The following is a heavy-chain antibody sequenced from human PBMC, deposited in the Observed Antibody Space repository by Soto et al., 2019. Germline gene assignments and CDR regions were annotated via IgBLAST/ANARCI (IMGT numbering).Heavy chain of an antibody. Sequence: QVQLVESGGGVVQPGRSLRLSCAASGFTFSSYAMHWVRQAPGKGLEWVAVISYDGSNKYYADSVKGRFTIARDNSKNTLYLQMKSLRAEATAVYYCATEGDIVATPYFDYWGQGTLVTVSS. CDR1: GFTFSSYA. CDR2: ISYDGSNK. CDR3: ATEGDIVATPYFDY. D-gene: IGHD5-12*01. V-gene: IGHV3-30-3*01. J-gene: IGHJ4*02.